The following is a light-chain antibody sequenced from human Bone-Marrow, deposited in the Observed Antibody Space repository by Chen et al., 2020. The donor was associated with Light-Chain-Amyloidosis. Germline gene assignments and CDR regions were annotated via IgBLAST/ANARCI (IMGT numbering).Light chain of an antibody. CDR1: DLPTKY. V-gene: IGLV3-25*03. Sequence: SYELTQPPSVSVSPGQTARITCSGDDLPTKYAYWYQQKPGQAPVLVIHRDTERPSGISERFSGSSSGTTTTLTISGVQAGDEADYHCQSADSSGTSEVIFGGGTKLTVL. CDR2: RDT. J-gene: IGLJ2*01. CDR3: QSADSSGTSEVI.